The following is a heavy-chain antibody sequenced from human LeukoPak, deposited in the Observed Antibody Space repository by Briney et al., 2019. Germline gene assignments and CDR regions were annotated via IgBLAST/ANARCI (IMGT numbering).Heavy chain of an antibody. CDR1: GGSISSGGYY. V-gene: IGHV4-31*03. CDR3: AREAPLYDSSGYSSFDY. Sequence: MTSETLSLTCTVSGGSISSGGYYWSWIRQHPGKGLEWIGYIYYSGSTYYNPSLKSRVTISVDTSKNQFSLKLSSVTAADTAVYYCAREAPLYDSSGYSSFDYWGQGTLVTVSS. J-gene: IGHJ4*02. CDR2: IYYSGST. D-gene: IGHD3-22*01.